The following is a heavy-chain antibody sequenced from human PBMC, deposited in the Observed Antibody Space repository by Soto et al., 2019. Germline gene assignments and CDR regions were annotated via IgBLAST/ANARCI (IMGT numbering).Heavy chain of an antibody. CDR3: ARGHPKGYYGLGSYYEFQYYYYGMAV. V-gene: IGHV4-30-4*02. D-gene: IGHD3-10*01. CDR1: GGSINNNYCY. J-gene: IGHJ6*02. Sequence: PSETLSLTCTVSGGSINNNYCYWSWIRQPPGKGLEWIGHIYDSGTTYSNPSLESRVTISVDTSKNQFSLKLSSVTAADTAVYYCARGHPKGYYGLGSYYEFQYYYYGMAVWGQGTTVT. CDR2: IYDSGTT.